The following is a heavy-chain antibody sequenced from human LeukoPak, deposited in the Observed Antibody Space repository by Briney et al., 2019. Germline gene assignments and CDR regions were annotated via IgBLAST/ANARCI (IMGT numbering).Heavy chain of an antibody. CDR2: INPNSGGT. CDR1: GYTFTGYY. D-gene: IGHD2-2*01. V-gene: IGHV1-2*02. J-gene: IGHJ4*02. Sequence: GASVKVSCKASGYTFTGYYMHWVRQAPGQGLEWMGWINPNSGGTNYAQKFQGRVTMTRDTSISTAYMELSRLRSDDTAVYYCARAFRKNSYQLLSDYWGQGTLVTVSS. CDR3: ARAFRKNSYQLLSDY.